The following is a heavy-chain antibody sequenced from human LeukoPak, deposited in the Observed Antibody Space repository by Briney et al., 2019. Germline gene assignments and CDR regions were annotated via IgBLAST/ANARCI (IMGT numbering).Heavy chain of an antibody. CDR2: INPSGGST. D-gene: IGHD6-13*01. J-gene: IGHJ5*02. CDR1: GYTFTSYY. Sequence: ASVKVSCKASGYTFTSYYIHWLRQAPGQGLEWMGIINPSGGSTSYAQGFQGRVTMTRDMSTSTVYMELSSLRSEDTAVYYCARGTGYSSTWTGWFDPWGQGTLVTVSS. CDR3: ARGTGYSSTWTGWFDP. V-gene: IGHV1-46*01.